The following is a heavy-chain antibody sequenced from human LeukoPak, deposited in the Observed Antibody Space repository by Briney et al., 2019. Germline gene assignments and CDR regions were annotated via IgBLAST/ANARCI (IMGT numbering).Heavy chain of an antibody. Sequence: GGSLRLSCGASGYPFSSYPVRWVPRARGRVLEWVSAFSGSGGSTYYAVSVKGRFTIAKDNSKNTLYLQMNSQRAEDTAVYDCAREYDFWSGLNYGMDGWGQGTTVTVSS. D-gene: IGHD3-3*01. V-gene: IGHV3-23*01. CDR3: AREYDFWSGLNYGMDG. CDR2: FSGSGGST. CDR1: GYPFSSYP. J-gene: IGHJ6*02.